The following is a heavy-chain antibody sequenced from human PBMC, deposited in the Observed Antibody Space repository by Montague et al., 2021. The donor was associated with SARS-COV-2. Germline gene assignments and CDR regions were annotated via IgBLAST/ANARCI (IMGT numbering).Heavy chain of an antibody. CDR2: TYYRSKWYN. D-gene: IGHD1-1*01. J-gene: IGHJ6*02. Sequence: RAISGDSVSSNSATWNWVRQSPSRGLEWLGRTYYRSKWYNDYAVXVRGRVTINPDTSKYQFSLQLNSVTPEDTAIYYCTSGREGNYNVMDVWGQGTTVTVSS. CDR3: TSGREGNYNVMDV. CDR1: GDSVSSNSAT. V-gene: IGHV6-1*01.